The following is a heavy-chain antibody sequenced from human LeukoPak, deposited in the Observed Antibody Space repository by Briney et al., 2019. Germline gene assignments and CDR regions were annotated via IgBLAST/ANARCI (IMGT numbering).Heavy chain of an antibody. J-gene: IGHJ5*02. V-gene: IGHV1-69*05. CDR3: ARDAVPAAMDPESNWFDP. CDR1: GGTFSSYA. Sequence: SVKVSCKASGGTFSSYAISWVRQAPGQGLEWMGGIIPIFGTANYAQKFQGRVTITTDESTSTAYMELSSLRSEDTAVYYCARDAVPAAMDPESNWFDPWGQGTLVTVSS. CDR2: IIPIFGTA. D-gene: IGHD2-2*01.